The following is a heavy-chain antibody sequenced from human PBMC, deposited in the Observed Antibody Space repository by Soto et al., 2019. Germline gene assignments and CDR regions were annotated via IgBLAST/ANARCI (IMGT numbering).Heavy chain of an antibody. Sequence: QVQLVESGGGVVQPGRSLRLSCSASGFAFSSYGMHWVRQAPGKGLEWVAVMSYDGSYEYYADSVKGRFTISRDNSKYTLFLQVDSLRPEETAVYYCAKKRPTGVAEAVDCWGQGTLVTVSS. D-gene: IGHD6-19*01. J-gene: IGHJ4*02. CDR2: MSYDGSYE. V-gene: IGHV3-30*18. CDR1: GFAFSSYG. CDR3: AKKRPTGVAEAVDC.